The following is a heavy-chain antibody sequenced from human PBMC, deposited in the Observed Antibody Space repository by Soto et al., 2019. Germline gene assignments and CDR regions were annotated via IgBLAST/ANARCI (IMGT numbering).Heavy chain of an antibody. CDR1: GYIFTGYY. V-gene: IGHV1-2*02. CDR2: INRNSGAT. Sequence: QVQLVQSGAEVKKPGASVKVSCKASGYIFTGYYMHWVRQAPGQGLEWMGWINRNSGATNYAQKFQGRVTMTRDTSITTAFMELSRLRSDDTAVYYCAREFCSDTTCYLSSVGFYGMDVWGQGTTVTVSS. J-gene: IGHJ6*02. D-gene: IGHD2-2*01. CDR3: AREFCSDTTCYLSSVGFYGMDV.